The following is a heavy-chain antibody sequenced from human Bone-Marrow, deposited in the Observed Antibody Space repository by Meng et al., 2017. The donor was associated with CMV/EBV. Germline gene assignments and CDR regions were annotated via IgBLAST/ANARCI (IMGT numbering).Heavy chain of an antibody. Sequence: GESLKISCAASGFTFSSYGMHWVRQAPGKGLEWVAFIRYDGSNKYYADSVKGRFTISRDNSKNTLYLQMNSLRAEDTAVYYCARGDLTLDYWGQGTLVTVSS. D-gene: IGHD2-21*02. CDR1: GFTFSSYG. V-gene: IGHV3-30*02. CDR3: ARGDLTLDY. J-gene: IGHJ4*02. CDR2: IRYDGSNK.